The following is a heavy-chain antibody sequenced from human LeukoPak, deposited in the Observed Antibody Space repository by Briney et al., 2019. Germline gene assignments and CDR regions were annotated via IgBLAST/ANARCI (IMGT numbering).Heavy chain of an antibody. V-gene: IGHV4-34*01. CDR3: ARALGKFDY. CDR2: INHSGST. J-gene: IGHJ4*02. Sequence: PSETLSLTCAVYGGSFSGYYWSWIRQPPGKGLEWIGEINHSGSTNYNPSLKSRVTISVDTSKNQFSPKLSSVTAADTAVYYCARALGKFDYWGQGTLVTVSS. D-gene: IGHD7-27*01. CDR1: GGSFSGYY.